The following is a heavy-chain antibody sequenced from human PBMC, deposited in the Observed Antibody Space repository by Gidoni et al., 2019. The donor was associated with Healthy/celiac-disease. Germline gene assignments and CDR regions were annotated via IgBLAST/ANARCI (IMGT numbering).Heavy chain of an antibody. CDR3: ARVGYSNLYSFGY. J-gene: IGHJ4*02. CDR2: ISYDGSNK. CDR1: GFTFSSYA. D-gene: IGHD4-4*01. V-gene: IGHV3-30-3*01. Sequence: QVQLVESGGGVVQPGRSLRLSCAASGFTFSSYAIHWVRQAPGKGLEWVAVISYDGSNKYYADSVKGRFTISRDNSKNTLYLQMNSLRAEDTAVYYCARVGYSNLYSFGYWGQGTLVTVSS.